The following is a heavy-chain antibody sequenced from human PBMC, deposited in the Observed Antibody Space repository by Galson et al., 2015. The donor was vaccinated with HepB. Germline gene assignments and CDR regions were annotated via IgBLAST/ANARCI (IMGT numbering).Heavy chain of an antibody. J-gene: IGHJ3*02. CDR3: AGSIAAAGDAFDI. CDR2: MNPNSGNT. D-gene: IGHD6-13*01. V-gene: IGHV1-8*01. Sequence: SVKVSCKASGYTFTRYDINWVRQATGQGLEWMGWMNPNSGNTGYAQKFQGRVTMTRNTSISTAYMELSSLRSEDTAVYYCAGSIAAAGDAFDIWGQGTMVTVSS. CDR1: GYTFTRYD.